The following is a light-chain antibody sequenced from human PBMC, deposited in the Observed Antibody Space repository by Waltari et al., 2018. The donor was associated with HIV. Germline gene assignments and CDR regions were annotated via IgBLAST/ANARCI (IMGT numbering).Light chain of an antibody. V-gene: IGLV7-43*01. CDR2: SST. J-gene: IGLJ2*01. CDR1: TGSVGSGHY. Sequence: QTVVTQEPSMTVSPGGTVTLTCNSATGSVGSGHYVNWFQQKPGQPPRPLIYSSTRKHPLTPERFSASLVGDRAALTLSNVWPEDQADYYCMLFFRTSYLFGGGTRVTVL. CDR3: MLFFRTSYL.